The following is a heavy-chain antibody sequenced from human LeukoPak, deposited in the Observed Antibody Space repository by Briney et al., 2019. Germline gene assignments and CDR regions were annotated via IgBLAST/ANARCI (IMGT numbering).Heavy chain of an antibody. CDR2: ISSSGSTI. CDR3: AKVGPNSSGWYFNALDI. D-gene: IGHD6-19*01. V-gene: IGHV3-48*03. Sequence: PGGSLRLSCAASGFTFSSYEMNWVRQAPGKGLEWVSYISSSGSTIYYADSVKGRFTISRDNAKNSLYLQMNSLRAEDTAVYYCAKVGPNSSGWYFNALDIWGQGTMVTVSS. J-gene: IGHJ3*02. CDR1: GFTFSSYE.